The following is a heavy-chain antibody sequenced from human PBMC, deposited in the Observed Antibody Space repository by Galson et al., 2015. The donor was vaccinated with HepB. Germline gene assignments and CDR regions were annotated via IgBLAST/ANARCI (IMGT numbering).Heavy chain of an antibody. Sequence: SLRLSCAASGFTFSTYSMNWVRQAPGKGLEWVSFISSSSSNIYYADSVTGRLTISRDNAKNSLYLQMNSLRAEDTAVYYCAREGTLAYCGGDCYSDWFDPWGQGTLVTVSS. CDR1: GFTFSTYS. CDR3: AREGTLAYCGGDCYSDWFDP. V-gene: IGHV3-48*04. D-gene: IGHD2-21*02. J-gene: IGHJ5*02. CDR2: ISSSSSNI.